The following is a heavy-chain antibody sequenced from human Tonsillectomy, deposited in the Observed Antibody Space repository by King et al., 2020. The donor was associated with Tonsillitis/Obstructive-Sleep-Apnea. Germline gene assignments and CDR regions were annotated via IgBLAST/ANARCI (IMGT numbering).Heavy chain of an antibody. Sequence: DVQLVESGGGLVKPGGSLRLSCAASGFTFSRYSMNWVRQAPGKGLEWVSSISSSSGYIYYADSVKGRFTISRDNAKNSLYLQMNSLRAEDTAVFYCASSPYSSSWHPYGMDVWGQGTTVTVSS. CDR1: GFTFSRYS. J-gene: IGHJ6*02. CDR3: ASSPYSSSWHPYGMDV. CDR2: ISSSSGYI. D-gene: IGHD6-13*01. V-gene: IGHV3-21*01.